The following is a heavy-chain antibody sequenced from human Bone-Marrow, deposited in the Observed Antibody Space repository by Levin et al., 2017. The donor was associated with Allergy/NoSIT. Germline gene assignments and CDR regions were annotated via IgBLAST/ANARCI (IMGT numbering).Heavy chain of an antibody. D-gene: IGHD2-15*01. V-gene: IGHV7-4-1*01. CDR3: LRVGATAATPVDY. CDR1: GYTLTEYA. CDR2: INTKSGHP. J-gene: IGHJ4*02. Sequence: ASVKVSCKASGYTLTEYAMNWVRQTPGQGLEWMGWINTKSGHPTYAQGFTGRFVFSLDTSVNTAYLQIDGLKAEDTAVYYCLRVGATAATPVDYWGQGALVTVSS.